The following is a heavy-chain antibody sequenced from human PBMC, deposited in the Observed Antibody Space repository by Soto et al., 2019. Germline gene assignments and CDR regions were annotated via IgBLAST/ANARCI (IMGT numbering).Heavy chain of an antibody. J-gene: IGHJ6*02. Sequence: SQTLSLTCAISGDSVSSNSAAWNCIIQSPSRGLEWLGRTYYRSKWYNDYAVSVKSRITINPDTSKNQFSLQLNSVTPEDTAVYYCARALHYDFWSGPPDVWGQGTTVTVSS. D-gene: IGHD3-3*01. CDR3: ARALHYDFWSGPPDV. V-gene: IGHV6-1*01. CDR1: GDSVSSNSAA. CDR2: TYYRSKWYN.